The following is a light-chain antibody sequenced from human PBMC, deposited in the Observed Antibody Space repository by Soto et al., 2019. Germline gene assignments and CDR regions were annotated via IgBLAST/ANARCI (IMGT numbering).Light chain of an antibody. CDR2: KAS. V-gene: IGKV1-5*03. J-gene: IGKJ1*01. CDR1: QRISSW. Sequence: DIQMTQSPSTLSAFVGDRVTITCRPSQRISSWLAWYQQKPGKAPKLLIYKASTLESGVPSRFSGSGSGTEFTLTISSLQPDDFATYYCQQYNSYPWTFGQGTKVEIK. CDR3: QQYNSYPWT.